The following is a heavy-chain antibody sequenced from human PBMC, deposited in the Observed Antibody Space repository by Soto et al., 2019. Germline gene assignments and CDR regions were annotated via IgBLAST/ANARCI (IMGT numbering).Heavy chain of an antibody. J-gene: IGHJ4*02. CDR2: IIPYYNTL. D-gene: IGHD6-13*01. CDR3: ASGASRWYPYFFDS. CDR1: EGTFNSYA. V-gene: IGHV1-69*01. Sequence: QAQVVQSGAEVRKPGSSVKLCCKASEGTFNSYAIAWVRQAPGQGLEWMGGIIPYYNTLNYAQKFQDRVTITADDSTNTVYMELSSLRSDDTAVYFCASGASRWYPYFFDSWAQGNLVTVSS.